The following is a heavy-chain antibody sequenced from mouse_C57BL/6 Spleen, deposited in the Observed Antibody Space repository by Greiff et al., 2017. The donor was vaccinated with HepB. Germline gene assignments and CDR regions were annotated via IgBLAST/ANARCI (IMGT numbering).Heavy chain of an antibody. CDR1: GYTFTDYY. J-gene: IGHJ2*01. V-gene: IGHV1-76*01. D-gene: IGHD2-2*01. CDR3: ASEVTTAFDY. Sequence: VQLQQSGAELVRPGASVKLSCKASGYTFTDYYINWVKQRPGQGLEWIARSYPGSGNTYYNEKCKGKATQTAEIASSTAYMQLSSLTSGVPAVYFVASEVTTAFDYWGQGTTLTVSS. CDR2: SYPGSGNT.